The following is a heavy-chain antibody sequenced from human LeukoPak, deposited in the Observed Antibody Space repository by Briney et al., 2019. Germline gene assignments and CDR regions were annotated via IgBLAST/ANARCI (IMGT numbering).Heavy chain of an antibody. Sequence: GGSLRLPCAASGFTFSSYSMNWVRQAPGKGLEWVSSISSSSSYIYYADSVKGRFTISRDNAKNSLYLQMNSLRAEDTAVYYCARGESYYPYRGDTYYFDYWGQGTLVTVSS. CDR3: ARGESYYPYRGDTYYFDY. CDR2: ISSSSSYI. V-gene: IGHV3-21*01. J-gene: IGHJ4*02. CDR1: GFTFSSYS. D-gene: IGHD1-26*01.